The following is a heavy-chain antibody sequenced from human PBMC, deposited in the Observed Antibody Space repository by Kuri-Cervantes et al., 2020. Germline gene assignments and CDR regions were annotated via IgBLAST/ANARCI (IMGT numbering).Heavy chain of an antibody. CDR3: ARGVTMIAHAFDI. D-gene: IGHD3-22*01. CDR1: GGTFSSYA. V-gene: IGHV1-69*13. CDR2: IIPIFGTA. J-gene: IGHJ3*02. Sequence: SVKVSCKASGGTFSSYAISWVRQAPGQGLEWMGGIIPIFGTANYAQKFQGRVTITADGSTSTAYMELSSLRSEDTAVYYCARGVTMIAHAFDIWGQGTMVTVSS.